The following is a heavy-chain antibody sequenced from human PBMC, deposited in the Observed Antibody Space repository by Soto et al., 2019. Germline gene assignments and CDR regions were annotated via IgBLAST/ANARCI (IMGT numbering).Heavy chain of an antibody. CDR1: GFTFSNAW. V-gene: IGHV3-64*04. J-gene: IGHJ4*02. D-gene: IGHD3-16*01. Sequence: PGESLKISCAASGFTFSNAWMTWFRQAPGKGLEYISAITSHGHITYYADSVKGRFTISRDNSKNTLSLQMNSLGADDTAVYYCAKEHGGGTRMITSYFDYWGRGTLVTVSS. CDR2: ITSHGHIT. CDR3: AKEHGGGTRMITSYFDY.